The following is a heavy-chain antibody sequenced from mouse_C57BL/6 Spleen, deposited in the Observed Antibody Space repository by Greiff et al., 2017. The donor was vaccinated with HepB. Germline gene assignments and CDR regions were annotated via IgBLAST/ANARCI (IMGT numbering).Heavy chain of an antibody. J-gene: IGHJ3*01. CDR3: AGQGGYGSSPDWDDWFAY. Sequence: EVKLVESGGDLVKPGGSLKLSCAASGFTFSSYGMSWVRQTPDTRLEWVATISSGCSYTYYPDSAKGRFTIFRDNAKNTLYLRMSRLKSADTAMYYCAGQGGYGSSPDWDDWFAYWGTGTLVTVSA. D-gene: IGHD1-1*01. CDR1: GFTFSSYG. V-gene: IGHV5-6*02. CDR2: ISSGCSYT.